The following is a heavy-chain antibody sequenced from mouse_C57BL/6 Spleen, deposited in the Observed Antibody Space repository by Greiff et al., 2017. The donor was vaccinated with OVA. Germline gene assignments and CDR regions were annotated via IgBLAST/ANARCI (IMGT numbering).Heavy chain of an antibody. CDR1: GFSLTSYG. CDR2: IWRGGST. CDR3: AKKYGNYGGGAMDY. D-gene: IGHD2-1*01. J-gene: IGHJ4*01. V-gene: IGHV2-5*01. Sequence: QVQLQQSGPGLVQPSQSLSITCTVSGFSLTSYGVHWVRQSPGKGLEWLGVIWRGGSTDYNAAFMSRLSITKDNSKSQVFFKMNSLQADDTAIYYCAKKYGNYGGGAMDYWGQGTSVTVSS.